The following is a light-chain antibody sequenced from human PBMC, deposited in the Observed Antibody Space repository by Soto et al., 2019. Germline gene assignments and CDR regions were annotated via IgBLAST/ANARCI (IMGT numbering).Light chain of an antibody. J-gene: IGKJ4*01. CDR2: DAS. CDR3: QQRHNWPPLT. Sequence: EIVLTQSPATLSLSPGEIATLSCRASQSVGIYLAWYQQKPDQAPRLLIYDASNRATGIPARFSESGSGTDFTLTLSSLESEDFALYYCQQRHNWPPLTFGGGTKVEIK. CDR1: QSVGIY. V-gene: IGKV3-11*01.